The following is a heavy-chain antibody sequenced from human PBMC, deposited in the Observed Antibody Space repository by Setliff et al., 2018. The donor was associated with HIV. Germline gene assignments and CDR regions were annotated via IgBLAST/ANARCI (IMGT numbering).Heavy chain of an antibody. Sequence: NPSETLSLTCSVSHYSISSEYYWGWFRQPPGKGLEYIGSIYQSGSTYYSPFFKSRVSMSIDTSKDQFSLRLKSLTASDTAVYYCARLDTIMLYTDCWGQGTLVTVSS. CDR1: HYSISSEYY. D-gene: IGHD3-16*01. CDR2: IYQSGST. J-gene: IGHJ4*02. CDR3: ARLDTIMLYTDC. V-gene: IGHV4-38-2*02.